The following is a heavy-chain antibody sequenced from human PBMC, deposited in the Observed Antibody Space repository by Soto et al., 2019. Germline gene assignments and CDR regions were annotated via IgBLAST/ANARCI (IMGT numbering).Heavy chain of an antibody. J-gene: IGHJ3*02. V-gene: IGHV5-51*01. CDR2: IYPGDSEP. Sequence: GESLKISCQGSGYSFTNYWIAWVRQMPVKGLEWMGVIYPGDSEPTYSPSFQGQVTISADKSISTAYLQWSSLKASDTAIYYCARRRYYDILTGSDAFEIWGQGAMVTVSS. D-gene: IGHD3-9*01. CDR1: GYSFTNYW. CDR3: ARRRYYDILTGSDAFEI.